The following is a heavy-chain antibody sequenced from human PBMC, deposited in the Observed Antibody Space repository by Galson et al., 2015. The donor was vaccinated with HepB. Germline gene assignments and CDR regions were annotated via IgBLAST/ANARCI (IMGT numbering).Heavy chain of an antibody. CDR1: GDSVSSNSAA. CDR3: ARDQIKDSSGFVAFGVAAFDI. V-gene: IGHV6-1*01. Sequence: CAISGDSVSSNSAAWNWIRQSPSRGLAWLGRTYYRSKWYNDYAVSVKSRITINPDTSKNQFSLQLNAVTPEDTAVYYCARDQIKDSSGFVAFGVAAFDIWGQGTMVTVSS. J-gene: IGHJ3*02. CDR2: TYYRSKWYN. D-gene: IGHD6-19*01.